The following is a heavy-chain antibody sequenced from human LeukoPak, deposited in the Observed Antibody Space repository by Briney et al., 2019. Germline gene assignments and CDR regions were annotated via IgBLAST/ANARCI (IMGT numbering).Heavy chain of an antibody. V-gene: IGHV1-2*02. J-gene: IGHJ4*02. CDR2: INPNSGGT. CDR1: AYTFTDYY. D-gene: IGHD1-26*01. CDR3: ARGPDSGSYYPFDY. Sequence: GASVKVSCKASAYTFTDYYIHWVRQAPGQGLEWMGWINPNSGGTNYAQKFQGRVTMTRDTSISTAYMELSRLRSDDTAVYYCARGPDSGSYYPFDYWGQGTLVTVSS.